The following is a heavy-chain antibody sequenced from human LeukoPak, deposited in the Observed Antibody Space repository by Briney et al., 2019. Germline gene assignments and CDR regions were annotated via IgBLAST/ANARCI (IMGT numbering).Heavy chain of an antibody. V-gene: IGHV1-18*01. Sequence: ASVKVSCKASGYTFTSYGISWVRQAPGQGLEWIGWISAYNGNTNYAQKFQGRVTMTRDTSISTAYMELSRLRPDDTGVYYCARESIVGATTLDYWGQGTLVTVSS. D-gene: IGHD1-26*01. CDR2: ISAYNGNT. CDR3: ARESIVGATTLDY. J-gene: IGHJ4*02. CDR1: GYTFTSYG.